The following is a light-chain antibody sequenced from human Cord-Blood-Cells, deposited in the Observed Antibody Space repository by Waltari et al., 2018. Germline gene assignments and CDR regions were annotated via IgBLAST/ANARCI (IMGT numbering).Light chain of an antibody. V-gene: IGKV1-27*01. CDR3: QKYNSAPWT. J-gene: IGKJ1*01. Sequence: DIQMTQSPSSLSASVGDRVTITCRASQGISNYLAWYQQKPGKVPKLLIYAASTLQSGVPSRFSVSRSGTDFTLTISSLQPGDVATYYCQKYNSAPWTFGQGSKVEIK. CDR2: AAS. CDR1: QGISNY.